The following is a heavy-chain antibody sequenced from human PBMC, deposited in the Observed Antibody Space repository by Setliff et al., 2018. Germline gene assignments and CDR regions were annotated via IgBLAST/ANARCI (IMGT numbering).Heavy chain of an antibody. CDR2: IFHSGST. CDR1: GSSITSSNW. D-gene: IGHD3-16*02. V-gene: IGHV4-4*02. CDR3: ARLESLGDLSLYGLWFDP. J-gene: IGHJ5*02. Sequence: PSETLSLTCAVSGSSITSSNWWSWVRQPPGKGLGWIAQIFHSGSTHYNPSLKSRLTISVDQSKNQSSLKLKSVTAADTAVYYCARLESLGDLSLYGLWFDPWGQGTLVTVSS.